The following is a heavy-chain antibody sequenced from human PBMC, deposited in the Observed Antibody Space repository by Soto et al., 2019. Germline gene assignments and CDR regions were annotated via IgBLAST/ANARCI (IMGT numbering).Heavy chain of an antibody. Sequence: PSETLSLTCTVSGGSVSSRSFYWSWLRQSPGRGLEWIGYIHDSYSTNYSPSLKSRVTISVDTSKNQFALRLRSVTTADTAVYYCARVPSRPLTADDQADWIPYYDMDVWGQGTTVTVSS. CDR1: GGSVSSRSFY. V-gene: IGHV4-61*01. CDR3: ARVPSRPLTADDQADWIPYYDMDV. CDR2: IHDSYST. J-gene: IGHJ6*02. D-gene: IGHD1-1*01.